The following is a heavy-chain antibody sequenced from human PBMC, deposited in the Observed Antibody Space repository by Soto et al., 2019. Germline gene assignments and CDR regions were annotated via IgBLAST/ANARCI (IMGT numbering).Heavy chain of an antibody. CDR3: ARRNPSTYYYYGMDV. D-gene: IGHD1-1*01. J-gene: IGHJ6*02. CDR1: GYSFTSYW. Sequence: PGESLKISCKGSGYSFTSYWIGWGRQMRGKGLEWMGIIYPCDSDTRYSPSFQGQVTISADKSISTAYLQWSSLKASYTAMYYCARRNPSTYYYYGMDVWGQGTTVTVSS. CDR2: IYPCDSDT. V-gene: IGHV5-51*01.